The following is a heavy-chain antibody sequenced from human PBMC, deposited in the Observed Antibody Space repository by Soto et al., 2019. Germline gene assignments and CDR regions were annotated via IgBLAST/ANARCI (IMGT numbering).Heavy chain of an antibody. CDR3: ARDSDLGAAGYYFDS. CDR2: INAGNGNT. CDR1: GYTFTSYA. D-gene: IGHD6-13*01. Sequence: GASVKVSCKASGYTFTSYAMHWVRQAPGQRLEWMGWINAGNGNTKYSQKFQGRFTISRDNSKNTLYLQMNSLRTEDTAVYYCARDSDLGAAGYYFDSWGPGTLVTSPQ. V-gene: IGHV1-3*01. J-gene: IGHJ4*02.